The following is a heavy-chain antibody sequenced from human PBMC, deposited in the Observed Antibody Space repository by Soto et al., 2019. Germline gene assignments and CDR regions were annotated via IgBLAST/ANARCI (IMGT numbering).Heavy chain of an antibody. CDR2: MYHSGST. V-gene: IGHV4-59*11. CDR3: ARLNGGSYYYYTMDV. CDR1: GGSISSHY. Sequence: SETLSLTCTVSGGSISSHYWSWIRQPPGKGLEWIGYMYHSGSTNYNPSLKSRVNISVDTSKNQFSLKLSSVTDADTAVYYCARLNGGSYYYYTMDVWGQGTTVTVSS. J-gene: IGHJ6*02. D-gene: IGHD1-26*01.